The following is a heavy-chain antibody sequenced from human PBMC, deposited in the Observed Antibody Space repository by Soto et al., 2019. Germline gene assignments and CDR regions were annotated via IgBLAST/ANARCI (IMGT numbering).Heavy chain of an antibody. CDR2: IKQDGSEK. CDR1: GFTFSSYW. CDR3: ASIMYDYVWGSYRLFDY. V-gene: IGHV3-7*03. D-gene: IGHD3-16*02. J-gene: IGHJ4*02. Sequence: GGSLRLSCAASGFTFSSYWMSWVRQAPGKGLEWVANIKQDGSEKYYVDSVKGRFTISRDNAKNSLYLQMNSLRAEDTAVYYCASIMYDYVWGSYRLFDYWGQGTLVTVSS.